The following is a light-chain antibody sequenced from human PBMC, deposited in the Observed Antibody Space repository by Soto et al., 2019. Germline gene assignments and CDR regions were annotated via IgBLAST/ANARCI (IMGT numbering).Light chain of an antibody. J-gene: IGKJ5*01. CDR2: GAS. CDR3: QQYGSSLSIT. Sequence: EIVLTHSPCTLSLSPAGRVTLSCSASQSVSSSYLAWYQQKPGQAPRLLIYGASSRATGIPDRFSGSGSGTDFTLTISRLEPEDFAVYYCQQYGSSLSITFGQGTLLEVK. V-gene: IGKV3-20*01. CDR1: QSVSSSY.